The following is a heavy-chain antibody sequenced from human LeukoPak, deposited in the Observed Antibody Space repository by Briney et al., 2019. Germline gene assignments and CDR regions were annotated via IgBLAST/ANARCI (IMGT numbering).Heavy chain of an antibody. CDR2: IWYDGSNK. D-gene: IGHD5-24*01. CDR3: ARGDGSNGYNYLLGAFDI. Sequence: GGSLRLSCAASGFTFSSHAMSWVRQAPGTGLEGVAVIWYDGSNKYYADSVKGRFTISRDNSKNTLYLQMNSLRAEDTAVYYCARGDGSNGYNYLLGAFDIWGQGTMVTVSS. V-gene: IGHV3-33*08. J-gene: IGHJ3*02. CDR1: GFTFSSHA.